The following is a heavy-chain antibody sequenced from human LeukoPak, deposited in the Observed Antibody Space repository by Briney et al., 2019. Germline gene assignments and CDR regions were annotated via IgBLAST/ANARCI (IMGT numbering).Heavy chain of an antibody. CDR1: GYSISSGYY. J-gene: IGHJ3*01. D-gene: IGHD3-22*01. Sequence: SETLSLTCIVSGYSISSGYYWGWIRPPPGKGLEWIGNIHHSGSTYYNPSLKSRVTISVDRSKNQFSLKLSSVTAADTAVYYCARAWNYYDSSGYDPWGQGTMVTVSS. CDR2: IHHSGST. CDR3: ARAWNYYDSSGYDP. V-gene: IGHV4-38-2*02.